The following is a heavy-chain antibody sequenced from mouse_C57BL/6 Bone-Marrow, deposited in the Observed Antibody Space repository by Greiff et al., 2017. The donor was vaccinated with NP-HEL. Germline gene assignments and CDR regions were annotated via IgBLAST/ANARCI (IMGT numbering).Heavy chain of an antibody. CDR1: GFTFSDYY. CDR3: ARGIYYGNYGLYYFDY. V-gene: IGHV5-16*01. J-gene: IGHJ2*01. CDR2: INYDGSST. D-gene: IGHD2-1*01. Sequence: EVMLVESEGGLVQPGSSMKLSCTASGFTFSDYYMAWVRQVPEKGLEWVANINYDGSSTYYLDSLKSRFIISRDNAKNILYLQMSSLKSEDTATYYCARGIYYGNYGLYYFDYWGQGTTLTVSS.